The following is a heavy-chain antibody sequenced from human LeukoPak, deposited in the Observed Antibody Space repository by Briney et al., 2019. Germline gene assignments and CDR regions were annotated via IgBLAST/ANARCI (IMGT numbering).Heavy chain of an antibody. CDR1: GYTFTSYG. D-gene: IGHD6-19*01. Sequence: ASVKVSCKTSGYTFTSYGLSWVRQAPGQGLEWMGCIITYNGNTYYSQKLQGRVTMTTDTSTSTAYMEPRSLRSDDTAMYYCTRFKHLSVAGTPHFDYWGQGALVTVSS. CDR3: TRFKHLSVAGTPHFDY. J-gene: IGHJ4*02. CDR2: IITYNGNT. V-gene: IGHV1-18*01.